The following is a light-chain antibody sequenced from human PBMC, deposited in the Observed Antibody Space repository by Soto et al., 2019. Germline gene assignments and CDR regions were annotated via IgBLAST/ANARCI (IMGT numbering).Light chain of an antibody. J-gene: IGKJ1*01. V-gene: IGKV1-5*01. CDR3: QQYNSYVT. CDR1: QSISTW. CDR2: DAS. Sequence: IQMNQSPSTVSASVGDRVTITCRASQSISTWLAWYQQKPGKAPNLLIYDASTLESGVPSRFSGSGSGTEFTLTISSLQPDDFATYYCQQYNSYVTFGQGTKV.